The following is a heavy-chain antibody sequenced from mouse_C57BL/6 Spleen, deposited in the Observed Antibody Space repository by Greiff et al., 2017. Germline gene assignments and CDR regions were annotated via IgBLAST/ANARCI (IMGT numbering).Heavy chain of an antibody. CDR1: GFNIKDDY. CDR2: IDPENGDT. Sequence: EVKLVESGAELVRPGASVKLSCTASGFNIKDDYMHWVKQRPEQGLEWIGWIDPENGDTEYASKFQGKATITADTSSNTAYLQLSSLTSEDTAVYYCTSQATGYWGQGTTLTVSS. J-gene: IGHJ2*01. D-gene: IGHD3-2*02. V-gene: IGHV14-4*01. CDR3: TSQATGY.